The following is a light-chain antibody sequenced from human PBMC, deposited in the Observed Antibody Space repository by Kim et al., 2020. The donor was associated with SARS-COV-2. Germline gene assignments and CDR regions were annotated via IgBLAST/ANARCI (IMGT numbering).Light chain of an antibody. CDR3: QVWHTSTDGG. CDR1: NIGSKS. V-gene: IGLV3-21*04. CDR2: YDG. Sequence: SYELTQPPSVSVAPGQTATITCGGDNIGSKSVHWYQQKPGQAPVLVIHYDGQRPSGIPERFTGSNSGNTATLTISRVEAGDEADYSCQVWHTSTDGGFGGGTQLTVL. J-gene: IGLJ3*02.